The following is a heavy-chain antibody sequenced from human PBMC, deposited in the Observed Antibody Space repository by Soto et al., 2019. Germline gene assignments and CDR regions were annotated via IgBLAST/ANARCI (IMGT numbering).Heavy chain of an antibody. CDR1: NGSITSGNW. Sequence: QVQLQESGPGLVKPSGTLSLTCAVSNGSITSGNWWSWVRQPPGKGLEWIGDIYQTGSTNYNPSLRSRVIHSVEKAKNNFSLSLSSVTPAEPAVYFCARVWGALAPIAGWFGPWGRGILVTVSS. J-gene: IGHJ5*02. V-gene: IGHV4-4*02. CDR2: IYQTGST. D-gene: IGHD3-16*01. CDR3: ARVWGALAPIAGWFGP.